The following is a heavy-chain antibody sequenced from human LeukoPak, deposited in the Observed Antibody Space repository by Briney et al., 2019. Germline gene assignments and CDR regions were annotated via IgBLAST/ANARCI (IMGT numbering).Heavy chain of an antibody. Sequence: PSETLSLTCTVSGGSISSYYWSWIRQPPGKGLEWIGYIYYSGSTNYSPSLKSRVTISVDTSKNQFSLKLSSVTAADTAVYYCASLGGEMATIDEYFQHWGQGTLVTVSS. V-gene: IGHV4-59*01. CDR1: GGSISSYY. J-gene: IGHJ1*01. CDR2: IYYSGST. D-gene: IGHD5-24*01. CDR3: ASLGGEMATIDEYFQH.